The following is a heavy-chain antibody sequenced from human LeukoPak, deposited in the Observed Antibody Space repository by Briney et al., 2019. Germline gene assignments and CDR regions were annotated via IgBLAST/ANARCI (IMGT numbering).Heavy chain of an antibody. CDR3: ARRGHGYGSPFDY. Sequence: GGSLRLSCAASGFTVSSNYMNWVRQAPGKGLEWVSMIYPNGNTFYTDSVKGRFTISRDNSKNTLDLQMNGLRAEDTAVYYCARRGHGYGSPFDYWGQGTLVTVSS. CDR1: GFTVSSNY. J-gene: IGHJ4*02. CDR2: IYPNGNT. D-gene: IGHD5-18*01. V-gene: IGHV3-66*04.